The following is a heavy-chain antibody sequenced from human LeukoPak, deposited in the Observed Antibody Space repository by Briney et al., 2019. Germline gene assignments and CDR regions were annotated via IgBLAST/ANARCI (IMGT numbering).Heavy chain of an antibody. CDR3: ARDRGSDFWSGYASLPMNFDI. Sequence: SETLSLTCTVSDSSISSTTYYWGWIRQPPGKGLEWIGSIYYSGSTYYNPSLKSRVTISVDTSKNQFSLKLSSVTAADTAVYYCARDRGSDFWSGYASLPMNFDIWGQGTMVTVSS. CDR1: DSSISSTTYY. D-gene: IGHD3-3*01. V-gene: IGHV4-39*07. J-gene: IGHJ3*02. CDR2: IYYSGST.